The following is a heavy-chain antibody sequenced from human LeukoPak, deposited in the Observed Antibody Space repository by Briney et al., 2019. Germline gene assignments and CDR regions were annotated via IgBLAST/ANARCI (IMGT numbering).Heavy chain of an antibody. Sequence: ASVKVSCKVSGYTLTELSMHWVRQAPGKGLEWMGGFDPEDGETIYAQKFQGRVTMTEDTSTDTAYMELSSLRSEDTAVYYCATDSSAAAGSANFDYWGQGTLVTVS. V-gene: IGHV1-24*01. J-gene: IGHJ4*02. CDR2: FDPEDGET. CDR3: ATDSSAAAGSANFDY. D-gene: IGHD6-13*01. CDR1: GYTLTELS.